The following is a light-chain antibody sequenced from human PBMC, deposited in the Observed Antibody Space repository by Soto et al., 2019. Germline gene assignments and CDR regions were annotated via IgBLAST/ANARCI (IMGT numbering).Light chain of an antibody. CDR3: QQYNNWPAIT. J-gene: IGKJ5*01. CDR1: QSISTW. Sequence: DIQMTQSPSTLSGSVGDRVTITCRASQSISTWLAWYQQKPGKAPKLLIYDASSLESGVPSRFSGSGSGTEFTLTISSLQPDDFAVYYCQQYNNWPAITFGQGTRLEIK. CDR2: DAS. V-gene: IGKV1-5*01.